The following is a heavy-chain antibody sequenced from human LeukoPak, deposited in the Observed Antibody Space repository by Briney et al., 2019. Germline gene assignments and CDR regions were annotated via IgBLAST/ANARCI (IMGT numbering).Heavy chain of an antibody. Sequence: GASVKVSCKTSGYTFTDYYMHWVRQAPGQGLEWMGWINPNSGVTKYEQKFQGRVTMTRDTSISTAYMELSRLRSDDTAVYYCARDLGDYPGNYWGQGTLVTVSS. CDR2: INPNSGVT. CDR3: ARDLGDYPGNY. J-gene: IGHJ4*02. CDR1: GYTFTDYY. V-gene: IGHV1-2*02. D-gene: IGHD4-17*01.